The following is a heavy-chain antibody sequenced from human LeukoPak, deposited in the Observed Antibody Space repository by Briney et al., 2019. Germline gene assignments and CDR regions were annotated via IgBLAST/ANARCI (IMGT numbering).Heavy chain of an antibody. CDR2: IYYTGST. D-gene: IGHD2-15*01. Sequence: PSQTLSLTCTVSGGSIGSGDYYWSWIRQPPGKGLEWIGYIYYTGSTYYNPSLKSRVTISLDTSKNQFSLKLSSVTAADTAVYYCARARIVVVTGWFDPWGQGTLVTVSS. CDR3: ARARIVVVTGWFDP. J-gene: IGHJ5*02. V-gene: IGHV4-30-4*01. CDR1: GGSIGSGDYY.